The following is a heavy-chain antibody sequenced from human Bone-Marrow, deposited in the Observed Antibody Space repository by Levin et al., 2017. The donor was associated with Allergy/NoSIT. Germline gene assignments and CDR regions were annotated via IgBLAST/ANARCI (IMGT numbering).Heavy chain of an antibody. J-gene: IGHJ2*01. D-gene: IGHD5-12*01. CDR1: GFTFSSYG. Sequence: GESLKISCAASGFTFSSYGMHWVRQAPGKGLEWVAVISYDGSNKYYADSVKGRFTISRDNSKNTLYLQMNSLRAEDTAVYYCAKDFATSRWYFDLWGRGTLVTVSA. V-gene: IGHV3-30*18. CDR3: AKDFATSRWYFDL. CDR2: ISYDGSNK.